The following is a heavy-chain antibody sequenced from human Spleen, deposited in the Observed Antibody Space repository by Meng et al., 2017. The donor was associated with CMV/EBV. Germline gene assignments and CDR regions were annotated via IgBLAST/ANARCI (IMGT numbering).Heavy chain of an antibody. Sequence: LSGFSLSTSGVGVGWIRQPPGKALDWLALIYWDDDKRYRPSLRSRLTITKDTSKNQVVLTMTNMDPVDTATYYCASLYGATSYFDYWGQGTLVTVSS. CDR3: ASLYGATSYFDY. V-gene: IGHV2-5*02. J-gene: IGHJ4*02. D-gene: IGHD4/OR15-4a*01. CDR2: IYWDDDK. CDR1: GFSLSTSGVG.